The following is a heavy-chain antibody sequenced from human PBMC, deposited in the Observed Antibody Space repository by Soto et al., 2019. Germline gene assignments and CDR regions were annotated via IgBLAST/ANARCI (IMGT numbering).Heavy chain of an antibody. CDR3: ARGVTAGVDY. Sequence: ASVKVSCKASGYSFTSLDINWVRQTTGQGLEWMGWVQPSSGRTGYAQKFQGRVTMTRDTSINTAYMELSSLTSDDTAFYYCARGVTAGVDYWGQGTLVTVSS. CDR2: VQPSSGRT. V-gene: IGHV1-8*01. CDR1: GYSFTSLD. J-gene: IGHJ4*02. D-gene: IGHD1-26*01.